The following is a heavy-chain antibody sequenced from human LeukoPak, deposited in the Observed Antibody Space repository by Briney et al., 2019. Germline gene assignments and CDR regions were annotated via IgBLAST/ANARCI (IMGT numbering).Heavy chain of an antibody. V-gene: IGHV3-21*01. J-gene: IGHJ4*02. CDR1: GFSLSKHW. D-gene: IGHD4-23*01. CDR2: IISAGTSK. Sequence: RGSLRLSRAASGFSLSKHWATWVRPAPGKGLEWVSSIISAGTSKEYADSLKCRFTISSDNAMNSIFLQLSSLGGEETAGYYCARGRNAGGPYFSYYGGRGTLVTVSS. CDR3: ARGRNAGGPYFSYY.